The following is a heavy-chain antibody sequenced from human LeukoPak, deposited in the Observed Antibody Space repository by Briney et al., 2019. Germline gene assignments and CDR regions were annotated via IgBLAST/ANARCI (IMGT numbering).Heavy chain of an antibody. J-gene: IGHJ5*02. CDR3: ARGRVITIFGVATGGNWFDP. Sequence: PSETLSLTCAVYGGSFSGYYWSWIRQPPGEGLEWIGEINHSGSTNYNPSLKSRVTISVDTSKNQFSLKLSSVTAADTAVYYCARGRVITIFGVATGGNWFDPWGQGTWSPSPQ. V-gene: IGHV4-34*01. CDR2: INHSGST. D-gene: IGHD3-3*01. CDR1: GGSFSGYY.